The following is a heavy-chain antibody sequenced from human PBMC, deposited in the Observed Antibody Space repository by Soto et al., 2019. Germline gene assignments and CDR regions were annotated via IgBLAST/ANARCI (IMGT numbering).Heavy chain of an antibody. CDR3: ADQFAAEMVF. V-gene: IGHV3-74*01. CDR2: INSDGSRT. CDR1: GFTFSNYG. D-gene: IGHD2-8*01. J-gene: IGHJ4*02. Sequence: HLGGSLRLPCTASGFTFSNYGMHWARQSPGKGLVWVSHINSDGSRTTYADSVKGRFTISRDNARNKVFLQMNSLRVEDTAVYYCADQFAAEMVFWGQGTLVIVFS.